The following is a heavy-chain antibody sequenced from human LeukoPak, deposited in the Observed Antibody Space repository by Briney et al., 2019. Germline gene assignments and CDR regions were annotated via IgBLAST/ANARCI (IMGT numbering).Heavy chain of an antibody. CDR1: GYTFTSYR. J-gene: IGHJ6*03. CDR3: ARDLSSSSYYYMDV. CDR2: ISAYNGNT. V-gene: IGHV1-18*01. Sequence: ATVEVSCKASGYTFTSYRISWVRQAPGQGLEWMGWISAYNGNTNYVQKLQGRVTMTTDTSTSTAYMELRSLRSDDTAVYYCARDLSSSSYYYMDVWGKGTTVTVSS. D-gene: IGHD6-13*01.